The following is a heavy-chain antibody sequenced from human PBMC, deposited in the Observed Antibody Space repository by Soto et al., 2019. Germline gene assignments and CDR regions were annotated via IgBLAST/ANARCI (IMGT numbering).Heavy chain of an antibody. D-gene: IGHD6-19*01. J-gene: IGHJ3*02. Sequence: GGSLRLSCAASGLTFSSYSMNWVRQAPGKGLEWVSSISSTTNYKYYADSVKGRFTISRDNAKNSLYLQMNSLRAEDTAVYYCARSLGWRDAFDIWGQGTMVTVSS. CDR3: ARSLGWRDAFDI. CDR2: ISSTTNYK. V-gene: IGHV3-21*01. CDR1: GLTFSSYS.